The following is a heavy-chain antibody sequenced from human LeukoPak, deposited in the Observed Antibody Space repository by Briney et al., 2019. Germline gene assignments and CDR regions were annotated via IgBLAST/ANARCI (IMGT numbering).Heavy chain of an antibody. D-gene: IGHD6-19*01. CDR3: VRGTSDWKGVDY. Sequence: PGGSLRLSCAASEFTFSTYWMHWVRQAPGKGLVWVTNISPNGETTHYADSVKGRFTNSRDSAKNTLYLEMNSLRSEDTAVYYCVRGTSDWKGVDYWGQGTLVNVSS. V-gene: IGHV3-74*01. J-gene: IGHJ4*02. CDR1: EFTFSTYW. CDR2: ISPNGETT.